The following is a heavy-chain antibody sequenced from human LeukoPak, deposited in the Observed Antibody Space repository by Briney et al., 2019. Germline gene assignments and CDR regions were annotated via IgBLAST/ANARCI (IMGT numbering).Heavy chain of an antibody. D-gene: IGHD6-19*01. CDR3: ARAGYSSGWYGY. CDR2: INPNSGGS. CDR1: GYTFTGYY. Sequence: GASVKVSCKASGYTFTGYYMHWVRQAPGQGLEWVGWINPNSGGSNYAQKFQGWVTMTRDTYISTAYMELSRLRSDDTAVYYCARAGYSSGWYGYWGQGTLVTVSS. J-gene: IGHJ4*02. V-gene: IGHV1-2*04.